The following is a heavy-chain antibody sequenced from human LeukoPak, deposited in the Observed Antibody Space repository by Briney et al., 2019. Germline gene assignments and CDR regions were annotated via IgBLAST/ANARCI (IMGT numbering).Heavy chain of an antibody. V-gene: IGHV7-4-1*02. CDR3: ARRRAPTVTWILDAFDI. Sequence: ASVKVSCKASGYTFTSYAMNWVRQAPGQGLEWMGWINTNTGNPTYAQGFTGRFVFSLDTSVSTAYLQISGLKASDTARYYCARRRAPTVTWILDAFDIWGQGTMVTVSS. CDR2: INTNTGNP. CDR1: GYTFTSYA. J-gene: IGHJ3*02. D-gene: IGHD4-17*01.